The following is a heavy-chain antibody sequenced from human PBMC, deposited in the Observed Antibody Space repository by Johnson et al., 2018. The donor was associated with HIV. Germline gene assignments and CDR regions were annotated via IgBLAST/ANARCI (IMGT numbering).Heavy chain of an antibody. CDR1: GFTFSSHW. V-gene: IGHV3-74*02. CDR3: ASLVGSSSGEAFDI. CDR2: INSDGSST. Sequence: VQLVESGGGVVQPGRSLRLSCAASGFTFSSHWMHWVRQAPGKGLVWVSRINSDGSSTSYADSVKGRFIISRDNAKNTLYLQMNILRGEDTAVYYCASLVGSSSGEAFDIWGQGTMVTVSS. J-gene: IGHJ3*02. D-gene: IGHD6-6*01.